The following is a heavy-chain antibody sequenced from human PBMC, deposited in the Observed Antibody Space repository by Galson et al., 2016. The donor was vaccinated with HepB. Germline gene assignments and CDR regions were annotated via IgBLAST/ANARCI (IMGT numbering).Heavy chain of an antibody. CDR1: GAPVNSSNW. J-gene: IGHJ5*02. Sequence: SETLSLTCAVSGAPVNSSNWWTWVRQAPGTGLEWIGEIYHTGTTNNNPFLNSRFTLSIDKSTNQFSLNLTSVTAADTAVYFCARASIVPGARMVFDPWGQGILVTVSS. D-gene: IGHD2-2*01. V-gene: IGHV4-4*02. CDR3: ARASIVPGARMVFDP. CDR2: IYHTGTT.